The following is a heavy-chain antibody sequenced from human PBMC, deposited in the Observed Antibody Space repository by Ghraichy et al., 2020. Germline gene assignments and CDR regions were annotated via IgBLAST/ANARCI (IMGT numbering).Heavy chain of an antibody. D-gene: IGHD5-18*01. CDR1: GGTFSSYT. J-gene: IGHJ5*02. Sequence: SVKVSCKASGGTFSSYTISWVRQAPGQGLEWMGRIIPILGIANYAQKFQGRVTITADKSTSTAYMELSSLRSEDTAVYYCATTAFPTAMVNKNWFDPWGQGTLVTVSS. CDR3: ATTAFPTAMVNKNWFDP. CDR2: IIPILGIA. V-gene: IGHV1-69*02.